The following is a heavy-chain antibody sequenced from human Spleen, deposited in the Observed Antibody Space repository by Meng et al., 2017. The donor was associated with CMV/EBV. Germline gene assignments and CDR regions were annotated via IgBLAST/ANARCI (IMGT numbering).Heavy chain of an antibody. CDR2: IRSSSSYI. D-gene: IGHD3-10*01. V-gene: IGHV3-21*01. Sequence: SGFTFSSYSMNWVRQAPGKGLEWVSSIRSSSSYIYYADSVKGRFTISRDNAKNSLYLQMNSLRAEDTAVYYCARDRGSLSVGELFFYWGQGTLVTVSS. CDR1: GFTFSSYS. CDR3: ARDRGSLSVGELFFY. J-gene: IGHJ4*02.